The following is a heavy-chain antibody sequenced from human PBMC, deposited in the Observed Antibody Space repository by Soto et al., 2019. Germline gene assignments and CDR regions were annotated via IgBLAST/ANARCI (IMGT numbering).Heavy chain of an antibody. J-gene: IGHJ3*02. CDR3: ARDRRRKVEWPDAFDI. CDR2: ISAYKGNT. D-gene: IGHD3-3*01. CDR1: CYTFTSYG. Sequence: ASVKVSCKASCYTFTSYGISWVRQAPGQGLEWKGWISAYKGNTNYSQKLQGRVTMTADTSTSTAYMELRSLRSDDTAVYYCARDRRRKVEWPDAFDIWGQGTMVTVSS. V-gene: IGHV1-18*01.